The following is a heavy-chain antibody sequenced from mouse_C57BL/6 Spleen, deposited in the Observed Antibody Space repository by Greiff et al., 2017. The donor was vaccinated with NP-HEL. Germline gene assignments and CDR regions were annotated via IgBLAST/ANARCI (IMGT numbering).Heavy chain of an antibody. Sequence: EVKLMESGGGLVKPGGSLKLSCAASGFTFSSYAMSWVRQTPEKRLEWVATISDGGSYTYYPDNVKGRFTISRDNAKNNLYLQMSHLKSEDTAMYYCARDPLYYYGSPSYFDVWGTGTTVTVSS. CDR1: GFTFSSYA. CDR3: ARDPLYYYGSPSYFDV. CDR2: ISDGGSYT. D-gene: IGHD1-1*01. J-gene: IGHJ1*03. V-gene: IGHV5-4*01.